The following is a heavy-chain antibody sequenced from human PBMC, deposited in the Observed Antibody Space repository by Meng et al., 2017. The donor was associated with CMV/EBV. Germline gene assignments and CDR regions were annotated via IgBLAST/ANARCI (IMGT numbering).Heavy chain of an antibody. V-gene: IGHV1-2*02. CDR1: GYTFTGYY. J-gene: IGHJ6*02. CDR3: ARDIHDCSSTSCDRYYYYSYGMDD. CDR2: INPNSGGT. D-gene: IGHD2-2*01. Sequence: ASVQVSCKASGYTFTGYYMHWVRQAPGQGLEWMGWINPNSGGTNYAQKFQGRVTMTRDTSSSTAYMEMSRLRSDDTAVYYCARDIHDCSSTSCDRYYYYSYGMDDWGQGTTVTVSS.